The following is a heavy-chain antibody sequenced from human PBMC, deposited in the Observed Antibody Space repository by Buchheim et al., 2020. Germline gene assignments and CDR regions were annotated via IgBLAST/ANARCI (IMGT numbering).Heavy chain of an antibody. J-gene: IGHJ4*02. Sequence: QVQLVQSGAEVKKPGASVKVSCKASGYTFTSYYMHWVRQAPGQGLEWMGIINPSGGSTSYAQKFQGRVTMTRDTSTSTVYMELSSLRSEDTAVYYCARVRQPLGYCSGGSCYPVRLPDYWGQGTL. CDR3: ARVRQPLGYCSGGSCYPVRLPDY. CDR2: INPSGGST. CDR1: GYTFTSYY. D-gene: IGHD2-15*01. V-gene: IGHV1-46*01.